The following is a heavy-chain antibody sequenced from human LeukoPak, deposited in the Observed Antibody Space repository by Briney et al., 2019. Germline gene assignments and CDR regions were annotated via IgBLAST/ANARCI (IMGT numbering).Heavy chain of an antibody. Sequence: SVKVSCKASGGTFSNYAITWVRQAPGQGLEWMGGIIPMFGTASYAQKFQGRVTITADKSTSTAYMELSSLRSEDTAVYYCARDYNPGAYCSGGSCYRYYYYMDVWGKGTTVTVSS. CDR1: GGTFSNYA. CDR2: IIPMFGTA. J-gene: IGHJ6*03. CDR3: ARDYNPGAYCSGGSCYRYYYYMDV. V-gene: IGHV1-69*06. D-gene: IGHD2-15*01.